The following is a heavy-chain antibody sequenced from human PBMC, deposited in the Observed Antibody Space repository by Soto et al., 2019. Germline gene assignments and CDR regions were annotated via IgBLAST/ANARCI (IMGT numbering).Heavy chain of an antibody. CDR3: ARDSVTAAAGTDAFDI. Sequence: GGSLRLSYAASGFTVSGNYMSWVRQAPGKGLEWVSVIYSGGSTYYADSVKGRFTISRDNSKNTLYLQMNSLRAEDTAVYYCARDSVTAAAGTDAFDIWGQGTMVTVS. J-gene: IGHJ3*02. CDR2: IYSGGST. V-gene: IGHV3-66*01. CDR1: GFTVSGNY. D-gene: IGHD6-13*01.